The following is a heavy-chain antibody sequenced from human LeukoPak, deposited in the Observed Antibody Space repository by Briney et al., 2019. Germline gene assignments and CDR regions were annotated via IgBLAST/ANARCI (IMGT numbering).Heavy chain of an antibody. Sequence: SETLSLTCTVSGGSISSYYWSWIRQRPGKGLEWIGYIYYSGSTNYNPSLKSRLTISEDTSKNQFSLRLSSVTAADTAVYYCARGTMDCSSTSCYRGDFDYWGQGTLVTVSS. CDR2: IYYSGST. V-gene: IGHV4-59*12. CDR3: ARGTMDCSSTSCYRGDFDY. D-gene: IGHD2-2*02. J-gene: IGHJ4*02. CDR1: GGSISSYY.